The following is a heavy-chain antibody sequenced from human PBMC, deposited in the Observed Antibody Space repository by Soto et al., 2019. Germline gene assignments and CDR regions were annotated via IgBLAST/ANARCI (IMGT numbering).Heavy chain of an antibody. J-gene: IGHJ5*02. CDR3: ATDRTGYSSRWGDNWFDP. V-gene: IGHV1-24*01. CDR1: GYTLTELS. Sequence: ASVKVSCKVSGYTLTELSMHWVRQAPGKGLGWMGGFDPEDGETIYAQKFQGRVTMTEDTSTDTAYMELSSLRSEDTAVYYCATDRTGYSSRWGDNWFDPCGQRTLVTVSS. D-gene: IGHD6-13*01. CDR2: FDPEDGET.